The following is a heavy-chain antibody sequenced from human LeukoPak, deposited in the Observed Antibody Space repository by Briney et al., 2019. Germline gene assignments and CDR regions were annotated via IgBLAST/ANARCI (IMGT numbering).Heavy chain of an antibody. CDR3: ARALRMVRGAPPPNWFDP. D-gene: IGHD3-10*01. V-gene: IGHV4-59*01. CDR2: IYCSGST. Sequence: SETLSLTCTVSGGSISSYYWSWIRQPPGKGLEWIGYIYCSGSTNYNPSLKSRVTISVDTSKNQFSLKLSSVTAADTAVYYCARALRMVRGAPPPNWFDPWGQGTLVTVSS. CDR1: GGSISSYY. J-gene: IGHJ5*02.